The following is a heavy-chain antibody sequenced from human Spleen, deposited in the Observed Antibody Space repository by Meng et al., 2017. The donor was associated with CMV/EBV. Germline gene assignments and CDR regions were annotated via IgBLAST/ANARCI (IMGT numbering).Heavy chain of an antibody. D-gene: IGHD6-19*01. CDR2: IYYGGSM. CDR3: ASSTMTTMTVAPDPTIDF. V-gene: IGHV4-30-4*08. CDR1: IDSGDYW. Sequence: IDSGDYWWSWSRQPPGKGLEWIGYIYYGGSMRYNPSLKGRVTISMDTSKSQFSLNLRSVTAADTAIYYCASSTMTTMTVAPDPTIDFWGQGTLVTVSS. J-gene: IGHJ4*02.